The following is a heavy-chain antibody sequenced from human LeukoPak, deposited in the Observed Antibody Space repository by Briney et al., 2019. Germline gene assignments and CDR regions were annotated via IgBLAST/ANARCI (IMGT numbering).Heavy chain of an antibody. CDR3: ARDLHQYCSSTSCVNWFDH. V-gene: IGHV1-2*02. J-gene: IGHJ5*02. CDR2: INPNSGGT. D-gene: IGHD2-2*01. Sequence: GASVNVSCKASGYTFTGYYMHWVRQAPGQGLEWMGWINPNSGGTNYAQKFQGRVTMTRDTSISTAYMELSRLRSDDTAVYYCARDLHQYCSSTSCVNWFDHWGQGTLVTVSS. CDR1: GYTFTGYY.